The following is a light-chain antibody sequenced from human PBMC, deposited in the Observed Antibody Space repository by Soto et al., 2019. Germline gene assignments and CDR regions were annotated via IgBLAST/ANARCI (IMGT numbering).Light chain of an antibody. CDR3: QSYDTSLSGVV. Sequence: QPVLTQPPSVSGAPGQRVTISCTGSSSNIGAGYDVQWYHQLPGTAPKLLIYGNNNRPSGVPDRFSGSKSGTSASLAITGLQAEDEADYYCQSYDTSLSGVVFGGGTKLTVL. V-gene: IGLV1-40*01. CDR2: GNN. J-gene: IGLJ2*01. CDR1: SSNIGAGYD.